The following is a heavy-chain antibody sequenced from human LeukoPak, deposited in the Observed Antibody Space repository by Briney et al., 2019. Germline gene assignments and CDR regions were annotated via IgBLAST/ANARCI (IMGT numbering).Heavy chain of an antibody. J-gene: IGHJ3*02. CDR2: IYTSGST. CDR1: GGSISSGSYY. CDR3: ARLGTTIFGVERYAFDI. D-gene: IGHD3-3*01. V-gene: IGHV4-61*02. Sequence: SETLSLTCTVSGGSISSGSYYWSWIRQPAGKGLEWIGRIYTSGSTNYNPSLKSRVTISVDTSKNQFSLKLSSVTAADTAVYYCARLGTTIFGVERYAFDIWGQGTMVTVSS.